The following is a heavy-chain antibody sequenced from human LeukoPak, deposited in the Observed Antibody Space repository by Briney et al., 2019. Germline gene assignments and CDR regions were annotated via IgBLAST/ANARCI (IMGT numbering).Heavy chain of an antibody. CDR1: GGSISSSSYY. J-gene: IGHJ5*02. CDR2: IYYSGST. V-gene: IGHV4-39*07. D-gene: IGHD3-10*01. CDR3: ARLLGSNWFDP. Sequence: PSETLSLTCTVSGGSISSSSYYWGWIRQPPGKGLEWIGSIYYSGSTYYNPSLKSRVTISVDTSKNQFSLKLSSVTAADTAVYYCARLLGSNWFDPWGQGTLVTVSS.